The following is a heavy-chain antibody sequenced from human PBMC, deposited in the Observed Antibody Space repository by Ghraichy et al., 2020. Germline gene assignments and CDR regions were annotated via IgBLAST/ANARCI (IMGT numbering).Heavy chain of an antibody. J-gene: IGHJ3*02. CDR2: IYYSGST. CDR3: AHAPSYGDYAREAFDI. Sequence: SETLSLTCTVSGDSISSGDYYWSWIRQPPGKGLEWIGYIYYSGSTYYNPSLKSRVTISVDTSKNQFSLKLSSVTAADTAVYYCAHAPSYGDYAREAFDIWGQGTMVTVSS. D-gene: IGHD4-17*01. V-gene: IGHV4-30-4*01. CDR1: GDSISSGDYY.